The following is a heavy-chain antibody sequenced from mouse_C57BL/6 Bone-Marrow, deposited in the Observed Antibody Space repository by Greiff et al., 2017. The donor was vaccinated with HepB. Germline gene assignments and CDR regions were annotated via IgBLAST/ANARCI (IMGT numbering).Heavy chain of an antibody. CDR2: IDPSDSYT. V-gene: IGHV1-69*01. CDR3: ARAKFITTVVATWDFDY. J-gene: IGHJ2*01. Sequence: VQLQQPGAELVKPGASVKLSCKASGYTFTSYWMHWVKQRPGQGLEWIGEIDPSDSYTNYNQKFKGKSTLTVDKSSSTAYMQLSSLTSEDSAVYYCARAKFITTVVATWDFDYWGQGTTLTVSS. CDR1: GYTFTSYW. D-gene: IGHD1-1*01.